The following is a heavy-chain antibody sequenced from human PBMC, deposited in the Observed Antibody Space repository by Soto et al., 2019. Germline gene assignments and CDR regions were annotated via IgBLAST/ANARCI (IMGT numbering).Heavy chain of an antibody. CDR2: IYYSWST. CDR3: ARHPGYGLYYFDY. D-gene: IGHD5-18*01. J-gene: IGHJ4*02. CDR1: GGSISNYY. V-gene: IGHV4-59*08. Sequence: SETLSLTCIVSGGSISNYYWSWIRQPPGKGLEWIGSIYYSWSTNYNPSLTSRVTISVDTSKNQFSLKLSSVTAADTAVYYCARHPGYGLYYFDYWGQGTLVTVSS.